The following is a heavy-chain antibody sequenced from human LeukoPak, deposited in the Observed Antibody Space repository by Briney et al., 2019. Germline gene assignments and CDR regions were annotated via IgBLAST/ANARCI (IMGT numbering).Heavy chain of an antibody. J-gene: IGHJ4*02. CDR1: GVIFSTFW. CDR2: IKQDGSET. D-gene: IGHD3-16*01. CDR3: ARGGGVFDY. Sequence: GGSLRLSCAASGVIFSTFWMSWVRQAPGQGLEWVANIKQDGSETYYVDSVKGRFTNSRDNAKNSVYLQMNSLRAEDTAVYYCARGGGVFDYWGQGTLVTVSS. V-gene: IGHV3-7*04.